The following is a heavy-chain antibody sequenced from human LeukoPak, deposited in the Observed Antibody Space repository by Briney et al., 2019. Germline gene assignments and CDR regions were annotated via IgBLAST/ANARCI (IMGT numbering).Heavy chain of an antibody. CDR3: AREGRRIQLWPPDY. CDR2: ISAYNGNT. Sequence: GASVKVSCKASGYTFTSYGISWVRQAPGQGLEWMGWISAYNGNTNYAQKLQGRVAMTTDTSTSTAYMELRSLRSDDTAVYYCAREGRRIQLWPPDYWGQGTLVTVSS. CDR1: GYTFTSYG. D-gene: IGHD5-18*01. J-gene: IGHJ4*02. V-gene: IGHV1-18*01.